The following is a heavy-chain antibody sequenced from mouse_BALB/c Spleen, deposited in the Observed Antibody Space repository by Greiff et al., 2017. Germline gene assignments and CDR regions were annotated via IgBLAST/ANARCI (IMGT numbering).Heavy chain of an antibody. CDR1: GYSITSGYY. V-gene: IGHV3-6*02. D-gene: IGHD2-4*01. J-gene: IGHJ4*01. CDR3: ARDDYDENYAMDY. CDR2: ISYDGSN. Sequence: EVQLQESGPGLVKPSQSLSLTCSVTGYSITSGYYWNWIRQFPGNKLEWMGYISYDGSNNYNPSLKNRISITRDTSKNQFFLKLNSVTTEDTATYYCARDDYDENYAMDYWGQGTSVTVSS.